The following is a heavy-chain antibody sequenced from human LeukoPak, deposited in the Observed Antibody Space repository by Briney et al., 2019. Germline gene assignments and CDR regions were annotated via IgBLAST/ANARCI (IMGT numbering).Heavy chain of an antibody. CDR1: GSSISTSNYY. CDR2: VYYSGIT. J-gene: IGHJ6*03. CDR3: ARHSRYYYYMDV. V-gene: IGHV4-39*01. Sequence: PSETLSLTCTVSGSSISTSNYYWGWIRQPPGKGLEWIGNVYYSGITYYNSSLKSRVTISVDTSKNQFSLKLRSVTAADTAVYYCARHSRYYYYMDVWGKGTTVTVSS.